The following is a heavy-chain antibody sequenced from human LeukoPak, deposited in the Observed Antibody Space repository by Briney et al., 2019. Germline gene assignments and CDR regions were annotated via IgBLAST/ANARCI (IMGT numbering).Heavy chain of an antibody. Sequence: SETLSLTCTVSGDSISSYYWSWIRQPPGKALEWIGYIHYSGGTNYNPSLKSRATMSVDTSKNQFSLKLSSVTAADTAVYYCARTDYYDSSGAFDYWGQGTLVTVSS. CDR2: IHYSGGT. J-gene: IGHJ4*02. CDR3: ARTDYYDSSGAFDY. V-gene: IGHV4-59*01. CDR1: GDSISSYY. D-gene: IGHD3-22*01.